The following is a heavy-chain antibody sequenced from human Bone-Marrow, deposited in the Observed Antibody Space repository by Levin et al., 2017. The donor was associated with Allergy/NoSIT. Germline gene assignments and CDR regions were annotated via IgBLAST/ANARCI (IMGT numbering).Heavy chain of an antibody. Sequence: PSETLSLTCAASGFTFSTYWMHWVRQAPGMGLTWVSRINSDGYNTNYADSVRGRFTISRDNAKNTLYLQMNSLRAEDSAVYYCAAGFGLWGQGTLVTVSS. J-gene: IGHJ5*02. V-gene: IGHV3-74*01. CDR3: AAGFGL. CDR2: INSDGYNT. CDR1: GFTFSTYW.